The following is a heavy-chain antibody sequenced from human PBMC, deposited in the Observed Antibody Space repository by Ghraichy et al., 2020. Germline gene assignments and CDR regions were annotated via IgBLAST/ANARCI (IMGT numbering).Heavy chain of an antibody. D-gene: IGHD1-1*01. CDR2: ISSRSTYI. Sequence: GGSLRLSCAASGFMFNSYSINWVRQAPGQGLEWVASISSRSTYIFYADSVKGRFTISRDNAKNSVFLQLNSLRDEDTAVYYCARDESRQLGAYVFDVWGQGTMVTGSS. CDR3: ARDESRQLGAYVFDV. V-gene: IGHV3-21*01. CDR1: GFMFNSYS. J-gene: IGHJ3*01.